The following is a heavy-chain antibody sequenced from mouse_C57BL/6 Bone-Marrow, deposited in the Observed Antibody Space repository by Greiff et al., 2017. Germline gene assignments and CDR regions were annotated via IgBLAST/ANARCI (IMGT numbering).Heavy chain of an antibody. V-gene: IGHV5-4*01. CDR3: ARESGSYYYAMDY. J-gene: IGHJ4*01. CDR2: ISDGGSYT. D-gene: IGHD3-1*01. Sequence: DVMLVESGGGLVKPGGSLKLSCAASGFTFSSYAMSWVRQTPEKRLEWVATISDGGSYTYYPDNVKGRFTISRDNAKNNLYLQMSHLKSEDTAMYYCARESGSYYYAMDYWGQGTSVTVSS. CDR1: GFTFSSYA.